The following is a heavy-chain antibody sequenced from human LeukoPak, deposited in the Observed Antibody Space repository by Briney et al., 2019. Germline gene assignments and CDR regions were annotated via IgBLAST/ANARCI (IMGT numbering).Heavy chain of an antibody. CDR1: GFTFSSYA. J-gene: IGHJ4*02. CDR3: AREFTAFDY. Sequence: GGSLRLSCAVSGFTFSSYAMSWVRQAPGKGLEWVAAISGSGGGTDYADSVKGRFTICRDNSENILFLQMNSLRPEDTAVYYCAREFTAFDYWGQGTLVTVSS. D-gene: IGHD3-16*01. CDR2: ISGSGGGT. V-gene: IGHV3-23*01.